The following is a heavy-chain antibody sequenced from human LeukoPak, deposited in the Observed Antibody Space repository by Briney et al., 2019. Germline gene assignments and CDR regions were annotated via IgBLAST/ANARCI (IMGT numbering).Heavy chain of an antibody. J-gene: IGHJ6*04. V-gene: IGHV3-23*01. D-gene: IGHD3-10*02. Sequence: PGGSLRLSCAASGFTFSSYWMSWVRQTPGKGLEWVAATSSSDAGTYHADSVRGRFTISRDNSKNTLYLQMNSLRAEDTAVYYCAELGITMIGGVWGKGTTVTISS. CDR2: TSSSDAGT. CDR1: GFTFSSYW. CDR3: AELGITMIGGV.